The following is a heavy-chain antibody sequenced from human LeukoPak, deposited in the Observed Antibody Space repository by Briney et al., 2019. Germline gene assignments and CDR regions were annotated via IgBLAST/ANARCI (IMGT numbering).Heavy chain of an antibody. CDR3: ATSRNSGSLDY. J-gene: IGHJ4*02. D-gene: IGHD1-26*01. CDR1: GYSISSGYD. V-gene: IGHV4-38-2*01. Sequence: PSETLSLTCAVSGYSISSGYDWGWIRQPPGKGLEWIGSIYHSGSTYYNPSLKSRVTISVDTSKNQFSLKLSSVTAADTAVYYCATSRNSGSLDYWGQGTLVTVSS. CDR2: IYHSGST.